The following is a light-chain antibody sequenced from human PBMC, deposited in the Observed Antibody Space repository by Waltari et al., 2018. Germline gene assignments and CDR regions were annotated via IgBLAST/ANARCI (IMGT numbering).Light chain of an antibody. CDR3: AAWDDSLNGEV. Sequence: QSVLPQPPSASGTPGPRATISCSGSSSNIGSNTVNWYQQLPGPAPKLLIYSNNQRPSGVPDRFSGSKSGTSASLAISGLQSEDEADYYCAAWDDSLNGEVFGGGTKLTVL. J-gene: IGLJ2*01. V-gene: IGLV1-44*01. CDR2: SNN. CDR1: SSNIGSNT.